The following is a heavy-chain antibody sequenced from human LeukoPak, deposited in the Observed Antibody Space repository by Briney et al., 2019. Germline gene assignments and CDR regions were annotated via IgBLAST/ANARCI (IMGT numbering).Heavy chain of an antibody. CDR2: MFAGGNT. V-gene: IGHV3-66*01. Sequence: GGSLRLSCAASGFTFSSNSMNWVRQAPGKGLEWVSLMFAGGNTYYADSVKGRFTISRDISKNTLYLQMNSLRAEDTAIYYCARDDGLFWGQGTLVTVSS. CDR1: GFTFSSNS. D-gene: IGHD5-24*01. CDR3: ARDDGLF. J-gene: IGHJ4*02.